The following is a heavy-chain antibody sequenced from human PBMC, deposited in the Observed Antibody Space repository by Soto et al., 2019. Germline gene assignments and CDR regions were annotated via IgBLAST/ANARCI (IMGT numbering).Heavy chain of an antibody. CDR3: AREPTNSSSPGFDY. CDR2: ISSSSSYI. J-gene: IGHJ4*02. V-gene: IGHV3-21*01. CDR1: GFTFSSYS. Sequence: PGGSLRLSCAASGFTFSSYSMNWVRQAPGKGLEWVSSISSSSSYIYYADSVKGRFTISRDNAKNSLYLQMNSLRAEDTAVYYCAREPTNSSSPGFDYWGQGTLVTVSS. D-gene: IGHD6-6*01.